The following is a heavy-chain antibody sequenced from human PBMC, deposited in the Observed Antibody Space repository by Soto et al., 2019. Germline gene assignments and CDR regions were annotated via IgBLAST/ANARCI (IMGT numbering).Heavy chain of an antibody. D-gene: IGHD2-21*02. CDR1: GCSFIGYP. V-gene: IGHV1-3*01. J-gene: IGHJ4*02. CDR3: ARPVTGSSLLTY. Sequence: QVHLVQSGAEVRKPGASVKVSCQASGCSFIGYPIHWVRQAPGQRLEWMGYINGGNGNTQYSQKFQGRVTFTRDTSASTAYMELSSLGSEDTALYFCARPVTGSSLLTYWGQGTLVTVSS. CDR2: INGGNGNT.